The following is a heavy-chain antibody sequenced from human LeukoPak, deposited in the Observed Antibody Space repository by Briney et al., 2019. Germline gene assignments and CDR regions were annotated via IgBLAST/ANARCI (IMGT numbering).Heavy chain of an antibody. CDR3: AKGRYDTDY. J-gene: IGHJ4*02. D-gene: IGHD1-1*01. CDR1: GFTFDSYG. V-gene: IGHV3-23*01. CDR2: ISGSGVYT. Sequence: GGSLRLSCAASGFTFDSYGMNWVRQAPGKGLEWVSGISGSGVYTYYADSVKGRFTISRDNSKNTLYLLMNSLRAEDTALYYCAKGRYDTDYWGQGTLVIVSS.